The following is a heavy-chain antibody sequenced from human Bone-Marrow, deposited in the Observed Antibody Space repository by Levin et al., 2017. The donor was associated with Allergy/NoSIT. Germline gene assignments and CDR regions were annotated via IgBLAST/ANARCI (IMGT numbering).Heavy chain of an antibody. D-gene: IGHD2-2*01. CDR3: ARQAVPAAMNGFDS. J-gene: IGHJ5*01. CDR2: IYYSGST. Sequence: SETLSLTCTVSGASISSFYWSWIRQPPGKGLEWIGYIYYSGSTNYSPSLKSRVSMSADMSRNQVSLTMSSLTAADTAVYYCARQAVPAAMNGFDSWGQGTLVTVSS. V-gene: IGHV4-59*08. CDR1: GASISSFY.